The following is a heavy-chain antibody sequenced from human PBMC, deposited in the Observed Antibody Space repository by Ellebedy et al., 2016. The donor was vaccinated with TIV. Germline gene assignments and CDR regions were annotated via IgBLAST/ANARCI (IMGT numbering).Heavy chain of an antibody. Sequence: GESLKISCAASGFTVSNNQMSWVRQAPGKGLEWVSIIYSGGSTYYADSVKGRFTISRDSSKNTLSLQMNSLRAEDMAVYYCSTAPSGVVDYWGQGTLVTVSS. CDR1: GFTVSNNQ. D-gene: IGHD2-21*01. J-gene: IGHJ4*02. V-gene: IGHV3-66*01. CDR2: IYSGGST. CDR3: STAPSGVVDY.